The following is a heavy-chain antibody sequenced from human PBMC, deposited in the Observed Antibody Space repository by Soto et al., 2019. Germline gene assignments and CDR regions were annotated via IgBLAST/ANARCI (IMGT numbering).Heavy chain of an antibody. V-gene: IGHV4-34*01. CDR3: ARGYSYGYVNY. J-gene: IGHJ4*02. CDR1: GGSFSGYY. CDR2: INHSGST. D-gene: IGHD5-18*01. Sequence: SETLSLTCAVYGGSFSGYYWSWIRQPPGKGLEWIGEINHSGSTNYNPSLKSRVTISVDTSKNQFSLKLSSVTVADTAVYYCARGYSYGYVNYWGQGTLVTVSS.